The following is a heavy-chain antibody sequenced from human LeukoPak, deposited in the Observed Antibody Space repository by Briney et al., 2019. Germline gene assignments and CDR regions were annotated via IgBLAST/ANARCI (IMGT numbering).Heavy chain of an antibody. CDR3: ARDNPQNAYCGGDCYLYYYYYMDV. CDR2: IKEDGSEK. CDR1: GFTFRSYW. D-gene: IGHD2-21*02. V-gene: IGHV3-7*01. Sequence: GGSLRLSCEVSGFTFRSYWMSWVRQAPGKGLEWVANIKEDGSEKYYVDSVKGRFTISRDNAKNSLYLQMNSLRAEDTAVYYCARDNPQNAYCGGDCYLYYYYYMDVWGKGTTVTISS. J-gene: IGHJ6*03.